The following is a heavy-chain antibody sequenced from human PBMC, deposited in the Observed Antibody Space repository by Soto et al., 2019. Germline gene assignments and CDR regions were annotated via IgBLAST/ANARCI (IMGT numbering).Heavy chain of an antibody. CDR2: IVVGSGNT. V-gene: IGHV1-58*01. J-gene: IGHJ6*02. Sequence: GASVKVSCKASGFTFTSSAVQWVRQARGQRLEWIGWIVVGSGNTNYAQKFQERVTITRDMSTSTAYMELSSLRSEDTAVYYCAAEGLPYYGMDVWGQGTTVTVSS. CDR1: GFTFTSSA. D-gene: IGHD2-21*01. CDR3: AAEGLPYYGMDV.